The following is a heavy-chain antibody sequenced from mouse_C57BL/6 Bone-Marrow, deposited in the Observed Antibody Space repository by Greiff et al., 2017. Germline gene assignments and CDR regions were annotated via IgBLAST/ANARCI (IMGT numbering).Heavy chain of an antibody. V-gene: IGHV1-59*01. J-gene: IGHJ4*01. CDR1: GYTFTSYW. CDR2: IDPSDSYP. D-gene: IGHD1-1*01. Sequence: VQLQQPGAELVRPGTSVKLSCKASGYTFTSYWMHWVKQRPGQGLEWIGVIDPSDSYPNYNQKFKGKATLTVDTSSSTAYMQLSSLTSEDSAVYYCARYYGSSYYAMDYWGQGTSVTVAS. CDR3: ARYYGSSYYAMDY.